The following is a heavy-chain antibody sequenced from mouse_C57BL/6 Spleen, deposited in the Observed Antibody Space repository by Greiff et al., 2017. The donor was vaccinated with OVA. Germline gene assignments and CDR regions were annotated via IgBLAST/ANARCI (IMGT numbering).Heavy chain of an antibody. Sequence: VHVKQSGGDLVKPGGSLKLSCAASGFTFSSYGMSWVRQTPDKRLEWVATISSGGSYTYYPDSVKGRFTISRDNAKNTLYLQMSSLKSEDTAMYYCARHYDYDEGYYAMDYWGQGTSVTVSS. J-gene: IGHJ4*01. CDR3: ARHYDYDEGYYAMDY. D-gene: IGHD2-4*01. CDR1: GFTFSSYG. V-gene: IGHV5-6*01. CDR2: ISSGGSYT.